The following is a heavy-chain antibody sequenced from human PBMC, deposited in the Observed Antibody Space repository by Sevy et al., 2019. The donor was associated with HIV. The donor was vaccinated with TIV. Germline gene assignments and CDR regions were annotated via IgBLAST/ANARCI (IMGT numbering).Heavy chain of an antibody. CDR3: ARDGGYSIKWYPLY. V-gene: IGHV3-30-3*01. CDR1: GFAVSSHA. Sequence: GGSLRLSCAASGFAVSSHAMHWVRQAPGKGLEWVAVISYEGTETFYAASVEGRFTISRDNSKNMLSLQINSPRPEDTAVYFCARDGGYSIKWYPLYWGHGTLVTVSS. CDR2: ISYEGTET. J-gene: IGHJ4*01. D-gene: IGHD6-13*01.